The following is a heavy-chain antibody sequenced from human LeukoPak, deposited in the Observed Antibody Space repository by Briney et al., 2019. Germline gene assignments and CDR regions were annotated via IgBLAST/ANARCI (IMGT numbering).Heavy chain of an antibody. Sequence: GGSLRLSCATSGFTFSSYAMHWVRQAPGKGLEWVAVTSYDGSNKYYADSVKGRFTISRDNSKNTLYLQMNSLRAEDTAVYYCARDIEVAEVGATGYWGQGTLVTVSS. CDR2: TSYDGSNK. J-gene: IGHJ4*02. CDR1: GFTFSSYA. D-gene: IGHD1-26*01. CDR3: ARDIEVAEVGATGY. V-gene: IGHV3-30-3*01.